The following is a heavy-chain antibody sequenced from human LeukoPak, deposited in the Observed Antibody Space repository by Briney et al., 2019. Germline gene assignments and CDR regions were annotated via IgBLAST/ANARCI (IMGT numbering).Heavy chain of an antibody. CDR3: ARQNNYGANSMSFDS. D-gene: IGHD4-23*01. V-gene: IGHV4-39*01. CDR1: GGSVSSINYY. Sequence: PSETLSLTCTISGGSVSSINYYWSWMRQPPGKGLEWIGSDYYSGTTYYNPSLKSRVTISVDTSLNQFSLKLMYTTAYYRAVYYCARQNNYGANSMSFDSWGQGTLVTVSS. CDR2: DYYSGTT. J-gene: IGHJ4*02.